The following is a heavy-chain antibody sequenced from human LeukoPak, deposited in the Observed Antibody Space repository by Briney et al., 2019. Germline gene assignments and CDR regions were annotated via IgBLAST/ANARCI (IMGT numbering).Heavy chain of an antibody. D-gene: IGHD3-22*01. CDR2: INPNSGGT. J-gene: IGHJ5*02. Sequence: GASVKVSCKASGYTFTGHYMHWVRQAPGQGLEWMGWINPNSGGTNYAQKFQGWVTMTRDTSISTAYMELSRLRSDDTAVYYCAREDYYDSSGYSGFDPWGQGTLVTVSS. CDR1: GYTFTGHY. CDR3: AREDYYDSSGYSGFDP. V-gene: IGHV1-2*04.